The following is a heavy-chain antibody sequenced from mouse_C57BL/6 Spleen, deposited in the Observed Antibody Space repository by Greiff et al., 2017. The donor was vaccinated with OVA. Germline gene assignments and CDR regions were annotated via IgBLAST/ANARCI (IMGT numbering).Heavy chain of an antibody. CDR3: ASKAYYGSNWYFDV. CDR2: IDPSDSEP. CDR1: GYTFTSYW. V-gene: IGHV1-52*01. J-gene: IGHJ1*03. D-gene: IGHD1-1*01. Sequence: QVQLQQPGAELVRPGSSVKLSCKASGYTFTSYWMHWVKQRPIQGLEWIGNIDPSDSEPPYNQKFKEKATLTVDKSSSTAYMQLSSLTSEDSAVYYCASKAYYGSNWYFDVWGTGTTVTVSS.